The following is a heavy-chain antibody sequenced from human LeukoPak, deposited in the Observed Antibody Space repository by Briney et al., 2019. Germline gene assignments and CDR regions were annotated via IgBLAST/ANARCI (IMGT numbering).Heavy chain of an antibody. D-gene: IGHD5-18*01. CDR2: ISSSSSTL. CDR3: ARDLENTDMADGGFYFDY. Sequence: GGSLRLSCAASGFTFSSYSMSWVRQAPGRGLGWVSYISSSSSTLYYADSVKGRFTISRDNAKNSLYLQMNNLRAEDTAVYYCARDLENTDMADGGFYFDYWGQGTLVTVSS. V-gene: IGHV3-48*01. CDR1: GFTFSSYS. J-gene: IGHJ4*02.